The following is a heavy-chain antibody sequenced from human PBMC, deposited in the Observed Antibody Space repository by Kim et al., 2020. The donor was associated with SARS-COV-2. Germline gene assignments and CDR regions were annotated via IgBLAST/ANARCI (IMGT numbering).Heavy chain of an antibody. Sequence: SEKHYMDSVKGRVTIPRDNAKNSLFLEMNSLRVDDAALYYCTRGGSYSFEYWGPGTLVTVSS. CDR3: TRGGSYSFEY. CDR2: SEK. V-gene: IGHV3-7*01. D-gene: IGHD6-13*01. J-gene: IGHJ4*02.